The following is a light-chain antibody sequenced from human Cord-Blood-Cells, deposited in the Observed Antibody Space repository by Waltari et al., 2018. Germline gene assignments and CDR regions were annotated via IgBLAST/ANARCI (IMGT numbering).Light chain of an antibody. V-gene: IGLV2-14*01. CDR2: DVS. Sequence: QSALTQPASVSGSPGQSITISCTGTSSDVGGYNYVSWYQQHPGKAPELVIYDVSKRPSGFSNRFSGSKSGNTASLTISGLQAEDEADYYCSSYTSSSTWVFGGGTKLTVL. J-gene: IGLJ3*02. CDR3: SSYTSSSTWV. CDR1: SSDVGGYNY.